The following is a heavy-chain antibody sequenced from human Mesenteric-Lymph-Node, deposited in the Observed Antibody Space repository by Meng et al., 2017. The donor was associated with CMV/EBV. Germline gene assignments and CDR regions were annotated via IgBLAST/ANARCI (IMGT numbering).Heavy chain of an antibody. Sequence: GESLKISCAASGFTFDIYWMHWVRQAPGKGLVWVSHINGDGRSTSYADSVKGRFTISRDNAKNTLYLQMNSLRAEDTAVYYCARDVRRGWFDPWGQGTLVTVSS. V-gene: IGHV3-74*01. CDR2: INGDGRST. J-gene: IGHJ5*02. CDR1: GFTFDIYW. CDR3: ARDVRRGWFDP.